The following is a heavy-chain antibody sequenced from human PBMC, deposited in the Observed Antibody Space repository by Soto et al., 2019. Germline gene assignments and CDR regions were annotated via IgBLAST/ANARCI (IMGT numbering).Heavy chain of an antibody. CDR3: ASIAYSSSSDPFDY. CDR1: GFTFSSYA. D-gene: IGHD6-6*01. Sequence: GGSLRLSCAASGFTFSSYAMHWVRQAPGKGLEWVAVISYDGSNKYYADSVKGRFTISRDNSKNTLYLQMNSLRAEDTAVYYCASIAYSSSSDPFDYWGQGTLVTVSS. CDR2: ISYDGSNK. J-gene: IGHJ4*02. V-gene: IGHV3-30-3*01.